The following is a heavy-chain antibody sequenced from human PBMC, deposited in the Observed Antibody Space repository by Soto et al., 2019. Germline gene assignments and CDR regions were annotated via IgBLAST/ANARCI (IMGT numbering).Heavy chain of an antibody. V-gene: IGHV4-4*07. CDR2: VYATGTT. CDR3: VRDGSKSLRDWFDP. Sequence: PSETLSLTCHFSGCSISKFYWAWIRPPAGNGLEWMGRVYATGTTDYNPSLRSRVAMSVDISKKTFSLRLRSVTGADSGVYYCVRDGSKSLRDWFDPWGQGIVVNVSA. CDR1: GCSISKFY. J-gene: IGHJ5*02.